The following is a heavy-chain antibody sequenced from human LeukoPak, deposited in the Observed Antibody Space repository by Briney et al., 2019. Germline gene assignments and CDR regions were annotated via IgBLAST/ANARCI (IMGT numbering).Heavy chain of an antibody. J-gene: IGHJ4*02. CDR2: IYYSGST. D-gene: IGHD3-10*01. CDR3: ATRPYGAYYYGSGSYYNLPFDY. Sequence: PSETLSLACTVSGGSISSSSYYWGWIRQPPGKGLEWIGSIYYSGSTYYNPSLKSRVTISVDTSKNQFSLKLSSVTAADTAVYYCATRPYGAYYYGSGSYYNLPFDYWGQGTLVTVSS. CDR1: GGSISSSSYY. V-gene: IGHV4-39*01.